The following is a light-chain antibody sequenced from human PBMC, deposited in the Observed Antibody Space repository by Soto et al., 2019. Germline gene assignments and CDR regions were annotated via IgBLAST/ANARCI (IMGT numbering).Light chain of an antibody. CDR1: SSDVGGYNY. V-gene: IGLV2-11*01. Sequence: QSVLTQPRSVSGSPGQSVTISCTGTSSDVGGYNYVSWYQQHPGKAPKLMIYDVNKRPSGVPDRFSGSKSGNTASLTVSGLQAEDEADYYCSSYAGSNNYVFGTGTKVTV. CDR3: SSYAGSNNYV. J-gene: IGLJ1*01. CDR2: DVN.